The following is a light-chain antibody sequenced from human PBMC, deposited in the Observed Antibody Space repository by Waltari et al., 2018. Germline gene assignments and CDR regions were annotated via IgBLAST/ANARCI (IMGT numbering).Light chain of an antibody. V-gene: IGLV2-8*01. CDR3: SSYAGGNNLV. CDR1: GNDVGGYNY. Sequence: QSALTQPPSASGSPGPSVTISCTGSGNDVGGYNYVSWYQQHPGKAPKLLIHEVNKWPSGAPDRFSGSKSGNTASLTVSGLQAEDEADYYCSSYAGGNNLVFGGGTKLTVL. J-gene: IGLJ2*01. CDR2: EVN.